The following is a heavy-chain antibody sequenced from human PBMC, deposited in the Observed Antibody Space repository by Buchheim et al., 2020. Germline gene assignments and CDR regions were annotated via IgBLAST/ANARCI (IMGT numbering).Heavy chain of an antibody. CDR1: GFTFSSYS. CDR3: ARDPGGSVIGYYYGMDV. CDR2: ISSSSGYI. J-gene: IGHJ6*02. V-gene: IGHV3-21*01. D-gene: IGHD3-16*02. Sequence: EVQLVESGGGLVKPGGTLRLSCAASGFTFSSYSMNWVRQAPGEGLEWVSSISSSSGYIYYADSVKGRFTISRDNAKNSLYLQMNSRGAGDSAVYYCARDPGGSVIGYYYGMDVWGQGTT.